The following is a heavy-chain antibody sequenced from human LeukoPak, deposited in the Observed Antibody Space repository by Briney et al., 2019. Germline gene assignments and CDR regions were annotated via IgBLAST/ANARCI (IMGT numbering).Heavy chain of an antibody. J-gene: IGHJ4*02. CDR3: AKDGSSSWYRIHYFDY. V-gene: IGHV3-9*01. CDR1: GFTFDDYA. Sequence: GGSLRLSCAASGFTFDDYAMHWVRQAPGKGLEWVSGISWNSGSIGYADSVKGRFTISRDNSKNTLYLQMNSLRAEDTAVYYCAKDGSSSWYRIHYFDYWGQGTLVTVSS. D-gene: IGHD6-13*01. CDR2: ISWNSGSI.